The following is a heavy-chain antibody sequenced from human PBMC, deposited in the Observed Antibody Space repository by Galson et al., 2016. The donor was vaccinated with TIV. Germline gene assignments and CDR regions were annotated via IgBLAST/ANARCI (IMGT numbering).Heavy chain of an antibody. CDR1: GFTFDSYT. J-gene: IGHJ4*02. D-gene: IGHD1-1*01. CDR3: TRDGRGNWKYVDYFDY. V-gene: IGHV3-30-3*01. CDR2: ISHDGNNK. Sequence: SLRLSCAASGFTFDSYTFHWVRQTPGKGLEWVAIISHDGNNKDFADSVQGRFTISRDSSKSTVFLQMNSLRLEDTAVYYCTRDGRGNWKYVDYFDYWGQGTPVTVSS.